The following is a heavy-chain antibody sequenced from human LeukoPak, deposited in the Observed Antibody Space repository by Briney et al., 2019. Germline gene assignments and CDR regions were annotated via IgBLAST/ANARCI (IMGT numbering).Heavy chain of an antibody. J-gene: IGHJ4*02. D-gene: IGHD3-10*01. Sequence: PGGSLRLSCAASGFTFSSYGMHWVRQAPGKGLEWVAFIRYDGSNKYYADSVKGRFTISRDNSKNTLYLQMNSLRAEDTAVYYCAKDFMVSAVDLNYWGQGTLVTVSS. CDR1: GFTFSSYG. CDR2: IRYDGSNK. CDR3: AKDFMVSAVDLNY. V-gene: IGHV3-30*02.